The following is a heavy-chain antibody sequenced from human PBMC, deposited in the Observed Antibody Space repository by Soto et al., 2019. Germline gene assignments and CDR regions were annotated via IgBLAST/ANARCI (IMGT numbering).Heavy chain of an antibody. CDR3: ARDKDRQQLGGNYYYILDV. CDR1: GGTFSTSA. Sequence: QVQLMQSGAEVKKPGSSVKVSCKASGGTFSTSAISWVRQAPGEGLEWVGGIMPVFATPDYAQKFQGRVTISADESXTXAXLELTSLTTDDTAVYYCARDKDRQQLGGNYYYILDVWGQGTAITVSS. V-gene: IGHV1-69*12. CDR2: IMPVFATP. D-gene: IGHD3-3*02. J-gene: IGHJ6*02.